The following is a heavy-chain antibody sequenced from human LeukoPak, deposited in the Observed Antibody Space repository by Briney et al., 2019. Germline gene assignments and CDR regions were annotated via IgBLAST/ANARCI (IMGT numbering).Heavy chain of an antibody. CDR2: INPNSGGT. Sequence: ASVRVSCKASGYTFTGYYMHWVRQAPGQGLEWMGWINPNSGGTNYAQKFQGRVTMTRDTSISTAYMELSRLRSDDTAVYYCASQRGMAPADFDYWGQGTLVTVSS. J-gene: IGHJ4*02. CDR1: GYTFTGYY. D-gene: IGHD5-24*01. V-gene: IGHV1-2*02. CDR3: ASQRGMAPADFDY.